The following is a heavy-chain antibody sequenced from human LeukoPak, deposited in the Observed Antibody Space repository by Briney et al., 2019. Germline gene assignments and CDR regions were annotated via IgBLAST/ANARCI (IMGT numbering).Heavy chain of an antibody. J-gene: IGHJ4*02. Sequence: GRSLRLSCAASGFTFTNYWMTWVRQAPGKGLEWVSYISSSGSTIYYADSVKGRFTISRDNAKNSLYLQMNSLRAEDTAVYYCASSAYSSYYWGQGTLVTVSS. CDR2: ISSSGSTI. CDR3: ASSAYSSYY. CDR1: GFTFTNYW. V-gene: IGHV3-11*01. D-gene: IGHD6-19*01.